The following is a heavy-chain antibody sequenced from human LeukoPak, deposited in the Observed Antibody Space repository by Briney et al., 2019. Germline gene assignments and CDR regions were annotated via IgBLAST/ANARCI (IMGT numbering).Heavy chain of an antibody. J-gene: IGHJ4*02. CDR2: IYYSGST. V-gene: IGHV4-61*01. CDR1: GFSVSSGSYY. CDR3: ARDGIGGFDY. Sequence: ETSETLSLTCTVSGFSVSSGSYYWSWIRQPPGKGLEWIGYIYYSGSTNYNPSLKSRFTISVDTSKNQFSLKLSSVTAADTAVYYCARDGIGGFDYWGQGTLVTVSS. D-gene: IGHD1-26*01.